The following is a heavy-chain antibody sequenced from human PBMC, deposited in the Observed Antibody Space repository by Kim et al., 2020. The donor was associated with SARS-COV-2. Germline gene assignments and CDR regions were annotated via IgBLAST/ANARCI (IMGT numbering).Heavy chain of an antibody. Sequence: SDTLSLTCAVYGGSFSGYYWSWIRQPPGKGLEWIGEINHSGSTNYNPSLKSRVTISVDTSKNQFSLKLSSVTAADTAVYYCARDGYYDILTGYYPIDYWGQGTLVTVSS. CDR3: ARDGYYDILTGYYPIDY. V-gene: IGHV4-34*01. D-gene: IGHD3-9*01. CDR2: INHSGST. J-gene: IGHJ4*02. CDR1: GGSFSGYY.